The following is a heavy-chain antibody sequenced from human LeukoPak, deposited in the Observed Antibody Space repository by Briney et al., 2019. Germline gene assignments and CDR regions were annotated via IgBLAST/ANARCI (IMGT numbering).Heavy chain of an antibody. CDR3: ARGGTGTYDY. V-gene: IGHV4-61*01. D-gene: IGHD3-10*01. Sequence: SETLSLTCAVSGGSVSSGSYYWSWIRQPPGKGLEWIGYIYYSGSTNDNPTLKRRLTISVDTPKNQFSLKLSSVTAADTAMYDCARGGTGTYDYWGQGTLVSVSS. CDR2: IYYSGST. J-gene: IGHJ4*02. CDR1: GGSVSSGSYY.